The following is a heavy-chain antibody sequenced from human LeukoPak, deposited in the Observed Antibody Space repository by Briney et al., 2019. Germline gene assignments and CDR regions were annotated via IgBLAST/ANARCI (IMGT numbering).Heavy chain of an antibody. Sequence: PSETLSLTCAVYGGSFSGYYWSWIRQPLGKGLEWIGEINHSGSTNYNPSLKSRVTISVDTSRNQFSLKLSSVTAADTAVYYCANLNDSDPFDYWGQGTLVTVSS. CDR2: INHSGST. CDR1: GGSFSGYY. V-gene: IGHV4-34*01. D-gene: IGHD1-26*01. CDR3: ANLNDSDPFDY. J-gene: IGHJ4*02.